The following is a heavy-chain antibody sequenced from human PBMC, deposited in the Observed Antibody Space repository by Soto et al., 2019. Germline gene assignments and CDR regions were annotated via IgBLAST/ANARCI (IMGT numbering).Heavy chain of an antibody. Sequence: QVRLLESGAGRVRSSETLSLTCTVSGVTVSHGGYSWSWIRQSPGKGLEWLGYISYFEPTYYNPSFKTRYSVSIDRTSYQLSLSVTSITAAVKAGYYCARGGGYDSFDSWGQGILVTVSS. D-gene: IGHD3-22*01. V-gene: IGHV4-30-2*06. CDR3: ARGGGYDSFDS. CDR2: ISYFEPT. CDR1: GVTVSHGGYS. J-gene: IGHJ4*02.